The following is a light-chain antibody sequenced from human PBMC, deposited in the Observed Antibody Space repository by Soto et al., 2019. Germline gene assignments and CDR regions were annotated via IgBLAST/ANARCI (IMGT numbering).Light chain of an antibody. CDR1: SSDVGRYSY. CDR3: TSYTSSRNIL. V-gene: IGLV2-14*01. CDR2: EDS. Sequence: QSVLTQPASVSGSPGQSITISCTGTSSDVGRYSYVSWHKQHPDKAPKLMIHEDSSRPSGVSNRFSGSKSGNTASLTISGLQAEDEADYYCTSYTSSRNILFGGGTKVTVL. J-gene: IGLJ2*01.